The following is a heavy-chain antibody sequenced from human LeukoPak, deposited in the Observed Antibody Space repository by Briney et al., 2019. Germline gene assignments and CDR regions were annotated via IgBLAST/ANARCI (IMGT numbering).Heavy chain of an antibody. D-gene: IGHD1-14*01. Sequence: ASVKVSCKASGYTFTGYYIHWVRQAPGQGLEWVGWISPNSGGTNYAQKFQGRVTMTRDTSITTAYMELTRLTSDDTAVYYCARDEGSAEEGDWFDPWGQGTLVTVSS. V-gene: IGHV1-2*02. CDR3: ARDEGSAEEGDWFDP. J-gene: IGHJ5*02. CDR2: ISPNSGGT. CDR1: GYTFTGYY.